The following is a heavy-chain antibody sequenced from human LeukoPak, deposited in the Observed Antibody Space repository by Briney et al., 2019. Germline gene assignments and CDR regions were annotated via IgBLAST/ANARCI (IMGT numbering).Heavy chain of an antibody. V-gene: IGHV3-23*01. J-gene: IGHJ4*02. CDR2: ISGSGGRT. CDR1: GFTFSSYA. CDR3: AKDGVGATPSYYFDY. Sequence: PGGSLRLSCAASGFTFSSYAMSWVRQAPGKGLEWVSSISGSGGRTYYADSVKGRFTISRDNSKNTLYLQMNSLRAEDTAVYYCAKDGVGATPSYYFDYWGQGTLVTVSS. D-gene: IGHD1-26*01.